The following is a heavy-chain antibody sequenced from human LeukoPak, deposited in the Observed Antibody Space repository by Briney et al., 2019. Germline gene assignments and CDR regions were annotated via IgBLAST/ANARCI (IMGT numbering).Heavy chain of an antibody. CDR2: ISGSGGSI. D-gene: IGHD5-18*01. CDR1: GFTFSNSA. CDR3: AKRIQSAMATGY. Sequence: PGGSLRLSCAASGFTFSNSALSWVRQAPGKGLEWVSDISGSGGSIYYADSVKGRFTISRDNSKNTLYLQMNSLRAEDTAVYYCAKRIQSAMATGYWGQGTLVTVSS. V-gene: IGHV3-23*01. J-gene: IGHJ4*02.